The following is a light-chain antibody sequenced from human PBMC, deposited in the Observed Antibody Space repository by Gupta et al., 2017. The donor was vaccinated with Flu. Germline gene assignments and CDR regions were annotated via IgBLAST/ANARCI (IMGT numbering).Light chain of an antibody. CDR1: SDVGAYEY. CDR2: DVT. CDR3: SSYTSTSSDVV. J-gene: IGLJ2*01. V-gene: IGLV2-14*03. Sequence: SDVGAYEYVSCYQLPPGKAPTLMIYDVTNRPSGVSNRFSCSKSRNTASLTISGLQTEDEADYYCSSYTSTSSDVVFGGGTTLTVL.